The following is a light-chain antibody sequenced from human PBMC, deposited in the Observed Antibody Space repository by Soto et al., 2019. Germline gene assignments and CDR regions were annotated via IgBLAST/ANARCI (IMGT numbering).Light chain of an antibody. CDR1: QSVSSSY. CDR3: QQYGSSLIT. Sequence: ESVLTQSPGTLSLSPGERATLSCRASQSVSSSYLAWYQQKPGQAPRLLIYGASTRATGIPERFSASGSGTDFTLTISGLEPEDFAVYYCQQYGSSLITFGQGTRLEIK. V-gene: IGKV3-20*01. CDR2: GAS. J-gene: IGKJ5*01.